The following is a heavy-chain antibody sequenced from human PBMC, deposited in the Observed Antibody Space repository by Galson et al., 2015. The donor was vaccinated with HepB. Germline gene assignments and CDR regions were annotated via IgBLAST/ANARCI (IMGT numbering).Heavy chain of an antibody. J-gene: IGHJ4*02. V-gene: IGHV1-2*02. CDR3: ARDKGGNDY. CDR1: GYTFTGYY. CDR2: INPNSGGT. Sequence: SVKVSCKASGYTFTGYYMHWVRQAPGQGLEWMGLINPNSGGTNYAQRFQGRVTMTRDTSISTAYLELSSLRSDDTAVYYCARDKGGNDYWGQGTMVTVSS. D-gene: IGHD3-16*01.